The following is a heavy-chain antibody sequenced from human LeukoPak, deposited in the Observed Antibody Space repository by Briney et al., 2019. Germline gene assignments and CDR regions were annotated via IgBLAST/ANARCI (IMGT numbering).Heavy chain of an antibody. V-gene: IGHV3-30*03. CDR2: ISYDGSNK. D-gene: IGHD3-22*01. CDR3: ARYLAYYYDSSYD. J-gene: IGHJ4*02. Sequence: GRSLRLSCAASGFTFSRYGIHWVRQAPGKGLEWVALISYDGSNKYYADSVKGRFTISRGNSKNTLFLQMNSLRAEDTAVYYCARYLAYYYDSSYDWGQGTLVTVSS. CDR1: GFTFSRYG.